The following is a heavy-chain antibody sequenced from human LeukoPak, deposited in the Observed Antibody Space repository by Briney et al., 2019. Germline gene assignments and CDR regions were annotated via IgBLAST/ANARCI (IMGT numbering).Heavy chain of an antibody. J-gene: IGHJ4*02. V-gene: IGHV3-30*18. CDR1: GFTFSSYG. Sequence: GGSLRLSCAASGFTFSSYGMHWVRQAPGKGLEWVAVISYDGSNKYYADSVKGRFTISRDNSKNTLYLQMNSLRAEDTAVYYCAKGGYYDSSGYLLYFDYWGQGTLVTVSS. CDR2: ISYDGSNK. CDR3: AKGGYYDSSGYLLYFDY. D-gene: IGHD3-22*01.